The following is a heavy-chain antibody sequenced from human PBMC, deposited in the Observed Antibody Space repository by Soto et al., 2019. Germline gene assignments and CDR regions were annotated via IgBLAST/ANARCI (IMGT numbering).Heavy chain of an antibody. CDR3: ARQGYNYGGGYFDY. Sequence: EVQLVESGGGLVQPGGSLRLSCAASGVTVSSNYMSWVRQAPGKGLEWVSVIYSGGSTYYADSVKGRFTISRDNSKNTLYLQMNSLRAEDTAVYYWARQGYNYGGGYFDYWGQGTLVTVSS. CDR2: IYSGGST. CDR1: GVTVSSNY. J-gene: IGHJ4*02. D-gene: IGHD5-18*01. V-gene: IGHV3-66*04.